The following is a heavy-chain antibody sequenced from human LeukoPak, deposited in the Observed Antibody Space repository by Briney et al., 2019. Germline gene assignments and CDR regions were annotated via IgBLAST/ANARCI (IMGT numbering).Heavy chain of an antibody. CDR1: GFTFSSYA. CDR2: ISYDGSNK. V-gene: IGHV3-30*04. J-gene: IGHJ4*02. CDR3: ARADDYGIEDY. Sequence: GGSLRLSCAASGFTFSSYAMHWVRQAPGKGLEWVAVISYDGSNKYYADSVKGRFTISRDNSKNTLYLQMNSLRAEDTAMYYCARADDYGIEDYWGQGTLVTVSS. D-gene: IGHD4-17*01.